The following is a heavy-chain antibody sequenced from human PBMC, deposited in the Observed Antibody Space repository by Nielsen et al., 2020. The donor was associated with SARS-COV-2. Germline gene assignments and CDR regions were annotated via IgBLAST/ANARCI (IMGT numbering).Heavy chain of an antibody. CDR3: ARDRPSGFKY. V-gene: IGHV3-7*01. Sequence: GESLKISCAASGFTFSSYEMSWVRQAPGKGLEWVANIKQDGSEKYYVDSVKGRFTISRDNAKNSLYLQMNSLRAEDTAVYYCARDRPSGFKYWGQGTLVTVSS. CDR1: GFTFSSYE. D-gene: IGHD5-12*01. CDR2: IKQDGSEK. J-gene: IGHJ4*02.